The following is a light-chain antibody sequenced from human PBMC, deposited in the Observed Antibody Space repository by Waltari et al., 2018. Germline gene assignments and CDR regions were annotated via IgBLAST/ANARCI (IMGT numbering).Light chain of an antibody. V-gene: IGLV2-23*03. CDR3: CADAGSSTFVV. CDR2: EGS. J-gene: IGLJ2*01. CDR1: SSDVGSYNL. Sequence: QSALTQPASVSGSPGQSITISCTGTSSDVGSYNLVSWYQQHPGKAPKLMIYEGSKRPSGVSNRFSVSKSGNTASLTISGLQAEDEADYYCCADAGSSTFVVFGGGTKLTVL.